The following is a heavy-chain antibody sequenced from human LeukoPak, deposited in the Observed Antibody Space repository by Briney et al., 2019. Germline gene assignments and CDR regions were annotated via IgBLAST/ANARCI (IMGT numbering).Heavy chain of an antibody. J-gene: IGHJ4*02. D-gene: IGHD4-23*01. CDR2: ISSTGNTI. Sequence: QSGGSLRLSCAASGFTFSSYEMNWVRQAPGKGLEWVSYISSTGNTIYYAGSVKGRFTISRDNAKNSLYLQMNSLRAEDTALYYCARVGGATDYWGQGTLVTVSS. CDR1: GFTFSSYE. CDR3: ARVGGATDY. V-gene: IGHV3-48*03.